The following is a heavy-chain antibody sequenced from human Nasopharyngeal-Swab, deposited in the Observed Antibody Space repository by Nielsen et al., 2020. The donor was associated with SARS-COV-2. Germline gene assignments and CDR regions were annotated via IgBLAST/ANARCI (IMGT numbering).Heavy chain of an antibody. Sequence: GESLKISCAASGFTFSSYAMSWVRQAPGKGLEWVSAISGSGGSTYYADSVKGRFTISRDNSKNTLYLQMNSLRAEDTAVYYCAKDYYDSSGYHPHAFDIWGQGTMVTVSS. J-gene: IGHJ3*02. CDR3: AKDYYDSSGYHPHAFDI. V-gene: IGHV3-23*01. CDR2: ISGSGGST. D-gene: IGHD3-22*01. CDR1: GFTFSSYA.